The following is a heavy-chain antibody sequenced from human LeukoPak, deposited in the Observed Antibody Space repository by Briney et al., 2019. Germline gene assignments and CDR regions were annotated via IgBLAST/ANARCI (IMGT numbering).Heavy chain of an antibody. V-gene: IGHV3-30*02. CDR2: IRYDGSNK. J-gene: IGHJ4*02. D-gene: IGHD6-13*01. CDR1: GFTFDDYA. Sequence: PGGSLRLSCAASGFTFDDYAMHWVRQAPGKGLEWVAFIRYDGSNKYYADSVKGRFTISRDNSKNTLYLQMNSLRAEDTAVYYCAKVGAAAVWGQGTLVTVSS. CDR3: AKVGAAAV.